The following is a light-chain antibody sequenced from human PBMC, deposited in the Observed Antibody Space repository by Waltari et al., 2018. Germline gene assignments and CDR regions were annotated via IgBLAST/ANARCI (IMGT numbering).Light chain of an antibody. CDR2: WAA. V-gene: IGKV4-1*01. J-gene: IGKJ4*01. CDR3: QQYYRVPLT. Sequence: DIVMTQSPDSLAVSLGERATINCKSSQGILDGSNNRNSLAWYQQKPGQSPNRLIYWAATRASRVPDRFSGSGSGTDFSLTISSLQAEDVAVYYCQQYYRVPLTFGGGTKVEIK. CDR1: QGILDGSNNRNS.